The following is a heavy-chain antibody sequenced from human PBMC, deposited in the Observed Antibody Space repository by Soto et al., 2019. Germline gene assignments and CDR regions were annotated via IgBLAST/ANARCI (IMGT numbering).Heavy chain of an antibody. D-gene: IGHD5-18*01. V-gene: IGHV4-30-4*01. Sequence: QVQLQESGPGLVKPSQTLSLTCTVSGDSISSNNNSCGWIRQPPGEGLEWIGFISYSGTTSYSPSLKSRVAISLDTSKNQFSLSLSSVTAADTAVYYCARGRGYSYGLDPWGQGTLVTVSS. CDR3: ARGRGYSYGLDP. J-gene: IGHJ5*02. CDR1: GDSISSNNNS. CDR2: ISYSGTT.